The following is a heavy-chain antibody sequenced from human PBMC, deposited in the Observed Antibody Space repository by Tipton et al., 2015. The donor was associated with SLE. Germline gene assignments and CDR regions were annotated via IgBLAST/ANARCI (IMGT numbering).Heavy chain of an antibody. Sequence: SLRLSCAASGFSLSTYSMNWVRQAPGKGLEWVSLFFGVGNIYYADSVKGRFTISRDNAKKSLYLQMNNLRAEDTAVYYCARDGDFWSGNDAFDIWGHGTMVTVSS. CDR2: FFGVGNI. J-gene: IGHJ3*02. V-gene: IGHV3-21*01. CDR1: GFSLSTYS. CDR3: ARDGDFWSGNDAFDI. D-gene: IGHD3-3*01.